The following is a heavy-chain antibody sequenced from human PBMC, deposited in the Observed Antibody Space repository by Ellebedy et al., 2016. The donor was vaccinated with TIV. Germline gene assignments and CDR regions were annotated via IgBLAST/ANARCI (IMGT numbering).Heavy chain of an antibody. CDR1: GFTFSSYA. V-gene: IGHV3-23*01. CDR3: AKDEGMVYDY. CDR2: ISGSGGST. Sequence: GGSLRLXXAASGFTFSSYAMHWVRQAPGKGLEWVSAISGSGGSTYYADSVKGRFTISRDNSKNTLYLQMNSLRAEDTAVYYCAKDEGMVYDYWGQGTLVTVSS. D-gene: IGHD2-8*01. J-gene: IGHJ4*02.